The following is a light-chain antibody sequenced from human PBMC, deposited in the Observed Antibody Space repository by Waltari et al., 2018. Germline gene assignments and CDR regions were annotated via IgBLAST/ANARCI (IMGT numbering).Light chain of an antibody. Sequence: DIQLTQSSSSVSASVGDRVTITCRASQGISSWLAWYQQKPGTAPKLLIYAASDLKSGVPSRFSGGGSGTDFTLSISTLQPEDFATYYCQQANSFPLTFGPGTKVEIK. CDR3: QQANSFPLT. V-gene: IGKV1D-12*01. CDR1: QGISSW. CDR2: AAS. J-gene: IGKJ3*01.